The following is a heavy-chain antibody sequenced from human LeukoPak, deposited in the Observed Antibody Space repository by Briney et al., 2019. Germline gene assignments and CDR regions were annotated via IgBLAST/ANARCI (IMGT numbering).Heavy chain of an antibody. J-gene: IGHJ5*02. D-gene: IGHD6-19*01. CDR1: GGTFSSYA. V-gene: IGHV1-69*13. CDR3: ARVGSGWPRANWFDP. CDR2: IIPIFGTA. Sequence: GASVKVSCKASGGTFSSYAISWVRQAPGQGLEWMGGIIPIFGTANYAQKFQGRVTITADESTSTAYMELSSLRSEDAAVYYCARVGSGWPRANWFDPWGQGTLVTVSS.